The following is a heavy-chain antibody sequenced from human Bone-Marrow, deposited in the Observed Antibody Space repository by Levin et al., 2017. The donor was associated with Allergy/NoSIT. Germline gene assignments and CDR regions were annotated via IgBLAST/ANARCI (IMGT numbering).Heavy chain of an antibody. J-gene: IGHJ4*02. CDR3: SSGYDSGFFYFDN. V-gene: IGHV3-49*03. D-gene: IGHD3-22*01. CDR2: IRGKAYGGTT. Sequence: GESLKISCTGSGFTFGDYTLSWFRQAPGKGLEWVGFIRGKAYGGTTEFAASMKGRFAISRDDSARVAHLQVNSAKVEDTAVYYCSSGYDSGFFYFDNWGQGTQVTVSS. CDR1: GFTFGDYT.